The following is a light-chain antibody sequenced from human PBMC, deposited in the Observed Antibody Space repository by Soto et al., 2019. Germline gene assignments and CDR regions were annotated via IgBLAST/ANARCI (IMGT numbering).Light chain of an antibody. CDR3: SSYTTSSTVV. J-gene: IGLJ1*01. CDR1: SSDVGAYNY. Sequence: QSVLTQPASVSGSPGQSITISCTGTSSDVGAYNYVSWYQQHPGKAPKLMIHEVSKRPSGVSNRFSGSKSGNTASLTISGLQAEDEADYYRSSYTTSSTVVFGTGTKVTVL. CDR2: EVS. V-gene: IGLV2-14*01.